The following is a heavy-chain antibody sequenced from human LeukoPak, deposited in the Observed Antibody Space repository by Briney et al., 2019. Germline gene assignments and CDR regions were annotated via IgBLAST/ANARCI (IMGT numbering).Heavy chain of an antibody. J-gene: IGHJ4*02. D-gene: IGHD4-23*01. V-gene: IGHV4-59*01. CDR1: GGSISNYY. CDR2: IYNSGST. CDR3: ARGNKRAIDC. Sequence: SETLSLTCTVSGGSISNYYWNWIRQPPGKGLEWIGYIYNSGSTNYNPSLKSRVTMSVNTSKNQFSLNLSSVTAADTAVYYCARGNKRAIDCWGQGTLVTVSS.